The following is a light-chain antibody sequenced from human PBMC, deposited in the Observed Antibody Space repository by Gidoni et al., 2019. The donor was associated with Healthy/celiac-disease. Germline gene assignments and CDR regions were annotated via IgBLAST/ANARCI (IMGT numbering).Light chain of an antibody. Sequence: EIVLTQSPATLSLSPGERATLSCRASQSVSSYLAWYQQKPGQAPRLLIYDASNRATGIPARFSGSGSGTDFTLTINSLEPEDFAVYYCQQRSNWPPVTFXPXTKVDIK. V-gene: IGKV3-11*01. J-gene: IGKJ3*01. CDR2: DAS. CDR1: QSVSSY. CDR3: QQRSNWPPVT.